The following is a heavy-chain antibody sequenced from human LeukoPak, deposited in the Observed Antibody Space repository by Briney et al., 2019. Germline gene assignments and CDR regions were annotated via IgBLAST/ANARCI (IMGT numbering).Heavy chain of an antibody. V-gene: IGHV4-59*08. CDR1: GSSTSGYY. CDR2: IHYSGST. CDR3: ARHGGYSYGSFDC. J-gene: IGHJ4*02. D-gene: IGHD5-18*01. Sequence: PSETLSLTCTVSGSSTSGYYWSWLRQPPGKELEWIGYIHYSGSTKYNPSLKSRGTISVDTSKNQFSLKLSSVTAADTAVYYCARHGGYSYGSFDCWGQGTLVTVSS.